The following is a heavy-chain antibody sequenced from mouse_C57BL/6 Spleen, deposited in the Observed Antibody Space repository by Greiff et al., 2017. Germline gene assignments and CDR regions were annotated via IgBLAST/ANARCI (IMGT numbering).Heavy chain of an antibody. CDR2: IDPNSGGN. CDR1: GYTFTSYW. J-gene: IGHJ2*01. Sequence: VQLQQPGAELVKPGASVKLSCKASGYTFTSYWMHWVKQRPGRGLEWIGRIDPNSGGNKYNEKFKSKATLTVDKPSSTAYMQLSSLTSEDSAVYYCARSEYYSSSHFDYWGQGTTLTVSS. D-gene: IGHD1-1*01. V-gene: IGHV1-72*01. CDR3: ARSEYYSSSHFDY.